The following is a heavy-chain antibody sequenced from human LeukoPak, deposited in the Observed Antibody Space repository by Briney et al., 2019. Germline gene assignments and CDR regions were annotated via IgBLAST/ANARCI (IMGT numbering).Heavy chain of an antibody. Sequence: ASVKVSCKASGYTFTSYGISWVRQAPGKGLEWMGGFDPEDGETIYAQKFQGRVTMTEDTSTDTAYMELSSLRSEDTAVYYCATGLITMIVVPPTFDIWGQGTMVTVS. CDR2: FDPEDGET. D-gene: IGHD3-22*01. CDR1: GYTFTSYG. J-gene: IGHJ3*02. CDR3: ATGLITMIVVPPTFDI. V-gene: IGHV1-24*01.